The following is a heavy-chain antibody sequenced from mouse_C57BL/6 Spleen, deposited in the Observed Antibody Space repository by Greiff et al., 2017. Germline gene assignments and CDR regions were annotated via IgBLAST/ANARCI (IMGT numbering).Heavy chain of an antibody. Sequence: EVKLVESGGDLVKPGGSLKLSCAASGFTFSSYGMSWVRQTPDKRLEWVATISSGGSYTYYPDSVKGRITISRDNAKNTLYLQMSSLKSEDTAMYYCARHYGSSYYFDYWGQGTTLTVSS. V-gene: IGHV5-6*02. CDR2: ISSGGSYT. CDR3: ARHYGSSYYFDY. D-gene: IGHD1-1*01. CDR1: GFTFSSYG. J-gene: IGHJ2*01.